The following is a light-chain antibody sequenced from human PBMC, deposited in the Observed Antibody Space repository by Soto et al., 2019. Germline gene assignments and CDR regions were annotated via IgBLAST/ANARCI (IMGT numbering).Light chain of an antibody. V-gene: IGLV2-23*01. CDR3: CSYAGTSPYL. CDR2: EGS. J-gene: IGLJ1*01. CDR1: SSDVGSYNL. Sequence: QSVLTQPASVSGSPGQSITISCTGTSSDVGSYNLVSWYQQHPGKAPKLMIYEGSKRPSGVSNRFSGSKSGNTASLTISGLQAEDEADYYCCSYAGTSPYLFGTRTKVTVL.